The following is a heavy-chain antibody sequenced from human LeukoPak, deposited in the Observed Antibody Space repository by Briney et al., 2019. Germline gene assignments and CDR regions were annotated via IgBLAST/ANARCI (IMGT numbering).Heavy chain of an antibody. CDR1: GGSISSGGYS. CDR3: ARFRPPNCSGGSCLFDY. D-gene: IGHD2-15*01. Sequence: PSQTLSLTCTVSGGSISSGGYSWSWIRQHPGKGLEWIGYIYYSGTTYYNPSLRSRVTISVDTSKNQFSLRLSSVTAADTAVYYCARFRPPNCSGGSCLFDYWGQGTLVTVSS. V-gene: IGHV4-31*03. J-gene: IGHJ4*02. CDR2: IYYSGTT.